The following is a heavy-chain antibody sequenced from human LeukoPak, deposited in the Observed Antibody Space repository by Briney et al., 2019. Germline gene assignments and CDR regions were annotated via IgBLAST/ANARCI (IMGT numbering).Heavy chain of an antibody. CDR3: ASLSGSLGSAFDI. Sequence: PGGSLRLSCAASGFTFSSSWMHWVRQAPGKGLVWVSRINSDGSSTTYADSVKGRFTISRDNAKNTLYLQMNSLRVEDTAVYYCASLSGSLGSAFDIWGQGTVVTVSS. V-gene: IGHV3-74*01. D-gene: IGHD1-26*01. CDR2: INSDGSST. J-gene: IGHJ3*02. CDR1: GFTFSSSW.